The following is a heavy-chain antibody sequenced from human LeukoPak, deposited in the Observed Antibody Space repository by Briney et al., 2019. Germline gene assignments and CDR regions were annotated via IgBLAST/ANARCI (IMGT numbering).Heavy chain of an antibody. D-gene: IGHD2-15*01. J-gene: IGHJ5*02. CDR3: ARPVVVRGGFDP. Sequence: GGSLRLSCAASGFTFSSYEMNWVRQAPGKGLEWISYISSSDSTISYADSVKGRFTISRDNAKNSLYLQMNSLRAEDTAVYYCARPVVVRGGFDPWGQGTLVTVSS. CDR1: GFTFSSYE. CDR2: ISSSDSTI. V-gene: IGHV3-48*03.